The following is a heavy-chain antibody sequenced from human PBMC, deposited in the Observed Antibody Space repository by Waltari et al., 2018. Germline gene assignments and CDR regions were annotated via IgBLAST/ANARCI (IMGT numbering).Heavy chain of an antibody. V-gene: IGHV4-38-2*01. D-gene: IGHD2-15*01. Sequence: QVQLQESGPGLVKPSETLSLTCAVSGYSISSGYSWGWIRQPPGKGLEWIGSIYHSGSTYYNPSLKSRVTISVDTSKNQFSLKLSSVTAADTAVYYCARTEGYCSGGSCYSGHDYWGQGTLVTVSS. J-gene: IGHJ4*02. CDR2: IYHSGST. CDR1: GYSISSGYS. CDR3: ARTEGYCSGGSCYSGHDY.